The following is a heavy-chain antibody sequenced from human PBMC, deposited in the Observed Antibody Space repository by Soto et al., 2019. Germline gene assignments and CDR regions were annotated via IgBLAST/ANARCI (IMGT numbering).Heavy chain of an antibody. D-gene: IGHD3-3*01. CDR2: IQSTIHGGTI. Sequence: EMQLVESGGGLVKPGESLRLSCAGSGFTFANAWMTWVRQAPGKGLEWVGRIQSTIHGGTIDYAAPVKGRFTISRHDSKNTLYLQMNNLKIEDTAVYYCTAWEWIAPGGGQGTQVTVSS. V-gene: IGHV3-15*01. CDR1: GFTFANAW. CDR3: TAWEWIAPG. J-gene: IGHJ4*02.